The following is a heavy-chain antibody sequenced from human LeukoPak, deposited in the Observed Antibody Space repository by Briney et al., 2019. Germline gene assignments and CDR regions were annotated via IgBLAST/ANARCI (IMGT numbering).Heavy chain of an antibody. Sequence: GGSLRLSCAASGFTFSSYAMSWVRQAPGKGLEWASGISGGGGSTYYADSVKGRSTISRDNSKNTLYLQMNSLRAEDTAVYYCAKVGESGGVWKYYFDYWGQGTLVTVSS. V-gene: IGHV3-23*01. D-gene: IGHD2-15*01. CDR3: AKVGESGGVWKYYFDY. CDR1: GFTFSSYA. J-gene: IGHJ4*02. CDR2: ISGGGGST.